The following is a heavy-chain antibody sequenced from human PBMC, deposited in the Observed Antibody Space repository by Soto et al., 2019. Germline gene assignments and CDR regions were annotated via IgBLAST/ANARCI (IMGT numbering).Heavy chain of an antibody. D-gene: IGHD6-13*01. CDR3: ARGFSAGKGSPPDF. J-gene: IGHJ4*02. V-gene: IGHV3-23*01. Sequence: EMQLLESGGGLVQPGGSLRLSCAASGFTFSSFAMSWVRQAPGKGLDWVSAISGSGGSTYSADSVKGRFTISRDNSKNTLYLQMSSLRAEDTAVYYCARGFSAGKGSPPDFCGQGTLVTVSS. CDR1: GFTFSSFA. CDR2: ISGSGGST.